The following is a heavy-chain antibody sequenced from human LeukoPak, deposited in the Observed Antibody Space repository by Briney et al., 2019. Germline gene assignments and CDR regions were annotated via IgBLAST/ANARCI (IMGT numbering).Heavy chain of an antibody. D-gene: IGHD3-22*01. CDR1: EFPFSNYA. J-gene: IGHJ4*02. Sequence: PGGPLSLSGEASEFPFSNYALNWVRKAQGKGLGWVSLISTESKNAHYTDSARGRFTISRDDSKSTLYLQMNSLRAEDTAFYYCAIDYDSTGYQCGARSDHWGQGTLVIVSS. CDR3: AIDYDSTGYQCGARSDH. V-gene: IGHV3-23*03. CDR2: ISTESKNA.